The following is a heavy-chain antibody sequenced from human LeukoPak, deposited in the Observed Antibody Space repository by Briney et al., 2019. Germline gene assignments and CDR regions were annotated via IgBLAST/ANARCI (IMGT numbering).Heavy chain of an antibody. CDR1: GFTFSSYA. CDR3: AKVLQPHYYYYYGMDV. CDR2: ISGSGGST. D-gene: IGHD5-18*01. V-gene: IGHV3-23*01. Sequence: GGSLRLSCAASGFTFSSYAMSWVRQAPGKGLEWVSAISGSGGSTYYADSVKGQFTISRDNSKNTLYLQMNSLRAEDTAVYYCAKVLQPHYYYYYGMDVWGQGTTVTVSS. J-gene: IGHJ6*02.